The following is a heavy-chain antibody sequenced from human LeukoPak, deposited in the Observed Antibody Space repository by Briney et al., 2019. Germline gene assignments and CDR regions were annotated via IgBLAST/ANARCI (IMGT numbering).Heavy chain of an antibody. Sequence: PSETLSLTCAVYGGSFSGYYWSWIRQPPGKGLEWIGEINHSGSTNYNPSLKSRVTISVDTSKNQFSLKLSSVTAADTAVYYCASIAVAGTWFDPWGQGTLVTVSS. J-gene: IGHJ5*02. CDR2: INHSGST. D-gene: IGHD6-19*01. CDR3: ASIAVAGTWFDP. CDR1: GGSFSGYY. V-gene: IGHV4-34*01.